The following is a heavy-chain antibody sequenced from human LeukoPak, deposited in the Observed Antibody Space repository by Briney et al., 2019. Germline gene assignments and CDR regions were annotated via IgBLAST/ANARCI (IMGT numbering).Heavy chain of an antibody. CDR2: INHSGST. D-gene: IGHD5-12*01. CDR3: ASLRSGYSGDLEPFGY. Sequence: PSETLSLTCAVYNGSFSGYYWSWIRQPPGKGLECIGEINHSGSTNYNPSLKSRITISVDTSKSQFSLKLNSVTAADTAVYYCASLRSGYSGDLEPFGYWGQGTLVTVPS. V-gene: IGHV4-34*01. CDR1: NGSFSGYY. J-gene: IGHJ4*02.